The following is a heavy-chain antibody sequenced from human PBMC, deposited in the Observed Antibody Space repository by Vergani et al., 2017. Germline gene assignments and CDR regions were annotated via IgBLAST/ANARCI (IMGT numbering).Heavy chain of an antibody. CDR2: VSTGTKSQ. V-gene: IGHV3-48*01. D-gene: IGHD2-2*01. Sequence: QLVESGGGWVQPGGSLRLSCVVSGFDFSSFIMNWVRQAPGKGLEWVSFVSTGTKSQSYTESVKGRFTISRDSAKNSLYLQMDSLRAEDTAVYYCAREYSSTSGRAFDFWGQGTKVTVTS. J-gene: IGHJ3*01. CDR1: GFDFSSFI. CDR3: AREYSSTSGRAFDF.